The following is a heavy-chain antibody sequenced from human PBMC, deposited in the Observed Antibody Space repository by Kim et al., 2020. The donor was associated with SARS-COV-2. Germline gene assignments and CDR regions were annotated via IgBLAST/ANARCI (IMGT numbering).Heavy chain of an antibody. CDR1: GFTFSNYG. D-gene: IGHD3-16*01. J-gene: IGHJ4*02. Sequence: GGSLRLSCAASGFTFSNYGMHWVRQAPGKGLEWVAVTWYDGDNKYYADSVKGRFTISRDNSKNTLYLQMNSLRAEDTAVYYCARDPLRTLGLWESVTYYFDYWGQGTLVTVSS. CDR2: TWYDGDNK. V-gene: IGHV3-33*08. CDR3: ARDPLRTLGLWESVTYYFDY.